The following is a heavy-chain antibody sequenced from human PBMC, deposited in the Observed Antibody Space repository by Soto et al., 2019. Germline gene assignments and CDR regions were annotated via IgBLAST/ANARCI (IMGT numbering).Heavy chain of an antibody. D-gene: IGHD3-22*01. J-gene: IGHJ6*02. CDR3: ARLDGNDYASSGHYYYYYGMDV. Sequence: QVQLVESGGGLVKPGGSLRLSCAASGFTFSDFYMSWIRQAPGKGLEWVSYISSSGTTMVYADSVKGRFTISRDNAKNSLYLQMNSLRAEDTAVYYCARLDGNDYASSGHYYYYYGMDVWGQGTTVTVSS. V-gene: IGHV3-11*01. CDR2: ISSSGTTM. CDR1: GFTFSDFY.